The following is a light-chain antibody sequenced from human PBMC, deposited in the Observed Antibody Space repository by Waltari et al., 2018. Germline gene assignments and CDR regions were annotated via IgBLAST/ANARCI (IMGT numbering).Light chain of an antibody. J-gene: IGKJ1*01. CDR1: QSLLHSNGYNY. CDR2: LGS. CDR3: MQALQTWT. V-gene: IGKV2-28*01. Sequence: DIVLTQSPLSLPVPPGEPASISCSSSQSLLHSNGYNYLDWYLQKPGQSPQLLIYLGSNRASGVPDRFSGSGSGTDFTLKISRVEAEDVGVYYCMQALQTWTFGQGTKVEIK.